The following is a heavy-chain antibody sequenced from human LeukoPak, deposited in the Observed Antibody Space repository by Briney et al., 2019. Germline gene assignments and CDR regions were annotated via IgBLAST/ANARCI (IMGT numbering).Heavy chain of an antibody. Sequence: ASVKVSCKASGYTFTGYYMNWVRPAPGQGLEWMGWINSDSGFTKYAQKFQGRVTMTRDTSITTVYMDLTRLTSDDTAVYYCARNFDMKGFDPWGQGTLVTVSS. V-gene: IGHV1-2*02. CDR2: INSDSGFT. J-gene: IGHJ5*02. CDR1: GYTFTGYY. CDR3: ARNFDMKGFDP. D-gene: IGHD3-9*01.